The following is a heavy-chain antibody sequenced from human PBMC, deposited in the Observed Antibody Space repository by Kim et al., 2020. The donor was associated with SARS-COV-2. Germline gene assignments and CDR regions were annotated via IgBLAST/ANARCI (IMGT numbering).Heavy chain of an antibody. CDR3: ARTYSSSWYEPTYYYYYGMDV. Sequence: ASVKVSCKASGYTFTSYDINWVRQATGQGLEWMGWINPNSGNTGYAQKFQGRVTMTRNTSISTAYMELSSLRSEDTAVYYCARTYSSSWYEPTYYYYYGMDVWGQGTTVTVSS. CDR2: INPNSGNT. D-gene: IGHD6-13*01. CDR1: GYTFTSYD. J-gene: IGHJ6*02. V-gene: IGHV1-8*01.